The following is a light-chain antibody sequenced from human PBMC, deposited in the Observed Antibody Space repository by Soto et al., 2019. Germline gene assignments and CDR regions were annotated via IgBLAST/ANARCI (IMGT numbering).Light chain of an antibody. CDR1: SSDVGGYNF. Sequence: QAVVTQPASVSGSPGQSITISCTGTSSDVGGYNFVSWYQLHPAKAPKLMIYDVSNRPSGVSDRFSGSKSGNTASLTISGRQAEDEADYYCSSYTSSSTLEVFGGGTQLTVL. CDR2: DVS. CDR3: SSYTSSSTLEV. J-gene: IGLJ2*01. V-gene: IGLV2-14*01.